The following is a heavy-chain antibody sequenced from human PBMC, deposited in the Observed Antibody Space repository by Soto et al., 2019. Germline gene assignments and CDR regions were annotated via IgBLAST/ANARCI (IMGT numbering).Heavy chain of an antibody. V-gene: IGHV3-23*01. CDR3: SRDDSDWFFN. CDR2: ISGGSTTT. CDR1: GFTFSSNS. Sequence: PGGSLRLSCVASGFTFSSNSMTWARQAPGKGLEWVSIISGGSTTTYYADSVKGRFTISRDNTRNTVYLQMNSLRVEDTAVYYCSRDDSDWFFNWGRGTLVTVSS. J-gene: IGHJ4*02. D-gene: IGHD3-9*01.